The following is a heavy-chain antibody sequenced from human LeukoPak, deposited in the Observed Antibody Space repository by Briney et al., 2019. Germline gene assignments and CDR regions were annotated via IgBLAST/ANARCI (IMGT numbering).Heavy chain of an antibody. D-gene: IGHD3-10*01. CDR2: ISYDGSNK. CDR1: GFTFSSYG. Sequence: PGGSLRLSCAASGFTFSSYGMHWVRQAPGKGLEWVAVISYDGSNKYYADSVKGRFTISRDKSKTTLYLRMNSLRAADTAVYYCAKDSESGWFGELSPRLNYGGQGARVTVSS. V-gene: IGHV3-30*18. CDR3: AKDSESGWFGELSPRLNY. J-gene: IGHJ4*02.